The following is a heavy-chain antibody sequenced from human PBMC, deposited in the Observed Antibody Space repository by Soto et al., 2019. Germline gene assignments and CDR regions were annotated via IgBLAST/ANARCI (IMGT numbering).Heavy chain of an antibody. D-gene: IGHD6-19*01. Sequence: ASVKVSCKVSGFTLTELSMYWVRQAPGKGLEWMGGFDPEDGETIYAQRFQGRVTMTEDTSTDTAFMELSSLTSDDTAVYYCATGSSGWLDYWGQGTLVTVS. CDR2: FDPEDGET. CDR3: ATGSSGWLDY. J-gene: IGHJ4*02. CDR1: GFTLTELS. V-gene: IGHV1-24*01.